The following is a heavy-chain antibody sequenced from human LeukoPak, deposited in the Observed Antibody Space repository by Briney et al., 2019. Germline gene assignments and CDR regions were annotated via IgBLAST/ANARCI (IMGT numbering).Heavy chain of an antibody. CDR2: ISSSSSYI. D-gene: IGHD3-22*01. Sequence: PGGSLRLSCAASGFAFSSYSMNWVRQAPGKGLEWVSSISSSSSYIYYADSVKGRFTISRDNAKNSLYLQMNSLRAEDTAVHYCARDSPYYYDSSGYSSDYWGQGTLVTVSS. CDR1: GFAFSSYS. CDR3: ARDSPYYYDSSGYSSDY. J-gene: IGHJ4*02. V-gene: IGHV3-21*01.